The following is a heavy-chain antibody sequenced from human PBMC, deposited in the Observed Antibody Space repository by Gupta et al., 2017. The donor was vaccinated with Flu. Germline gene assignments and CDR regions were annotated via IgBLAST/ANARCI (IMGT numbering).Heavy chain of an antibody. CDR3: ARAGREAGTIPFDY. V-gene: IGHV1-46*02. D-gene: IGHD1-1*01. J-gene: IGHJ4*02. Sequence: QVQLVQSGAEVKKPGASVKVSCKASEYTFNSYYMHRVRQAPGQGLEWMGIINPSGGSTSYAQKFQGRVTRTRDTSTSTVYMELSSRRSEDTAVYYWARAGREAGTIPFDYWGQGTLVTGSS. CDR1: EYTFNSYY. CDR2: INPSGGST.